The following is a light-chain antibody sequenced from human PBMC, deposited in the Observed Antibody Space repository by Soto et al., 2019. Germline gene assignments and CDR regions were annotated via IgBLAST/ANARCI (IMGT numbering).Light chain of an antibody. V-gene: IGLV6-57*01. CDR1: SGSIASNY. CDR2: EDN. J-gene: IGLJ3*02. CDR3: QSYDATNQV. Sequence: NFMLTQPHSVSGSPGKTVIISCTRSSGSIASNYVQWYQQRPGSSPTTVIYEDNQRPSGVPDRFSGSIDSSSNSASLTIAGLETEDGADYCCQSYDATNQVFGGGTKLTVL.